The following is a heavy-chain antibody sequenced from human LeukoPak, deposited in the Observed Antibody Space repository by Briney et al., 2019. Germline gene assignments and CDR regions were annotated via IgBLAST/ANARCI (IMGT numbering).Heavy chain of an antibody. Sequence: GGSLRLSCAASGLTFSGSAMHWVRQASGKGLEWVGRIRSKANSYATAYAASVKGRFTISRDDSKNTAYLQMNSLRAGDAAAYYCAKAPVTTCSGAYCYPFDYWSQGTLVTVSS. J-gene: IGHJ4*02. D-gene: IGHD2-15*01. CDR1: GLTFSGSA. V-gene: IGHV3-73*01. CDR2: IRSKANSYAT. CDR3: AKAPVTTCSGAYCYPFDY.